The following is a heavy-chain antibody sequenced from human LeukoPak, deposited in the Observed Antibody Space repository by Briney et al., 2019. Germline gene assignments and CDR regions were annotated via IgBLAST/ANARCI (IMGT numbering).Heavy chain of an antibody. CDR3: ARLSVDTAMVGYYYGMDV. D-gene: IGHD5-18*01. Sequence: GESLRISCKASGYSFTSYWISWVRQMPGKGLEWMGRIDPSDSYTNYSPSFQGHVTISADKSISTAYLQWSSLKASDTAMYYCARLSVDTAMVGYYYGMDVWGQGTTVTVSS. CDR1: GYSFTSYW. CDR2: IDPSDSYT. V-gene: IGHV5-10-1*01. J-gene: IGHJ6*02.